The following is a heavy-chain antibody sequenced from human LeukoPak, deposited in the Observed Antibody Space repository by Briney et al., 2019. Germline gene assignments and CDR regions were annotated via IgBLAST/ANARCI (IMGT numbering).Heavy chain of an antibody. CDR2: IYHSGST. CDR3: ARDPRGYDFWSGYSFDY. J-gene: IGHJ4*02. D-gene: IGHD3-3*01. CDR1: GASINSSNW. V-gene: IGHV4-4*02. Sequence: SETLSLTCAVSGASINSSNWWSWVRQPPGKGLEWIGEIYHSGSTNYNPSLKSRVTISVDMSKNQFSLKLNSVTAADTAVYYCARDPRGYDFWSGYSFDYWGQGTLVTVSS.